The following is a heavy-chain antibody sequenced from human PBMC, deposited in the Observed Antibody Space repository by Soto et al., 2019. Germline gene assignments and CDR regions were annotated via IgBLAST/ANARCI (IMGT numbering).Heavy chain of an antibody. Sequence: ASVKVSCKASGYTFTSYYMHWVRQAPGQGLEWMGIINPSGGSTSYAQKFQGRVTMTRDTSTSTVYMELSSLRSEDTAVYYCARSNSSGWYDYYYGMDVWRQGTTVTVSS. CDR2: INPSGGST. J-gene: IGHJ6*02. CDR1: GYTFTSYY. V-gene: IGHV1-46*01. CDR3: ARSNSSGWYDYYYGMDV. D-gene: IGHD6-19*01.